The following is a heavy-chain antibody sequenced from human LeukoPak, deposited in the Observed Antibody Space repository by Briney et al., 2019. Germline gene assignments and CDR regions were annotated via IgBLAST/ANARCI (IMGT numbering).Heavy chain of an antibody. D-gene: IGHD4-17*01. CDR1: GYTFTSYY. CDR3: ARGGTVLRPNSPYDY. CDR2: INPSGGRT. V-gene: IGHV1-46*01. Sequence: GASVKVSCMASGYTFTSYYMHWVRQAPGQGLEWMGIINPSGGRTSYAQKFQGRVTMTRDTSTSTVYMELSSLRSDDTAVYYCARGGTVLRPNSPYDYWGQGTLVTVSS. J-gene: IGHJ4*02.